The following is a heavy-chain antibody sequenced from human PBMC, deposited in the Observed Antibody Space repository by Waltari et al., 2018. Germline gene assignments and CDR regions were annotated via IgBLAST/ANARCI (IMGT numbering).Heavy chain of an antibody. CDR2: VQSSGST. D-gene: IGHD1-7*01. V-gene: IGHV4-59*01. Sequence: QVQLRESGPGLVKSSETLSLTCSVSGDSLGTNYWRWIRQSPGKGLEWIGYVQSSGSTDYNPSFRGRVTMSADASKNQFSLTLKSLTAADTATYFCARALWRVGTRGDFFDIWGRGTTVTVS. J-gene: IGHJ3*02. CDR1: GDSLGTNY. CDR3: ARALWRVGTRGDFFDI.